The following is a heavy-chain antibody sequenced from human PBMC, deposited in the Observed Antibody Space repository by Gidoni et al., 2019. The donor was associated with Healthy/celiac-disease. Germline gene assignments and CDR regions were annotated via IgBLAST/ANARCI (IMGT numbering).Heavy chain of an antibody. CDR3: TTDYGDYLDAFDI. V-gene: IGHV3-15*01. Sequence: EVQLLESGGGLVKPGGSLRLSCAASGFTFRNAWMSWVRQAPGKGLEWVGRIKSKTDGGTTDYAAPVKGIFTISRDDSKNTLYLHMNSLKTEYTAVYYCTTDYGDYLDAFDIWGQGTMVTVSS. D-gene: IGHD4-17*01. J-gene: IGHJ3*02. CDR2: IKSKTDGGTT. CDR1: GFTFRNAW.